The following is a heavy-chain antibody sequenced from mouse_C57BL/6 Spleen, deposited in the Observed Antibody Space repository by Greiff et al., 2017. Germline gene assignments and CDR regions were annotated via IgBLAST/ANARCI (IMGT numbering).Heavy chain of an antibody. Sequence: EVQLVESGGGLVKPGGSLKLSCAASGFTFSSYAMSWVRQTPEKRLEWVATISDGGSYTYYPDNVKGRFTISRDNAKNNLYLQMSHLKSEDTAMYYCARDGSQYYGRSLDYWGQGTTRTVSS. D-gene: IGHD1-1*01. CDR3: ARDGSQYYGRSLDY. CDR1: GFTFSSYA. CDR2: ISDGGSYT. V-gene: IGHV5-4*01. J-gene: IGHJ2*01.